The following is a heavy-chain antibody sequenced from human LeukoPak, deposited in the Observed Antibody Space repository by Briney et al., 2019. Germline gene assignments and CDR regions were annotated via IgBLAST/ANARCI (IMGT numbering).Heavy chain of an antibody. Sequence: SETLSLTCTVSGGSISSSNWWSWVRQPPGKGLEWIGEIYHSGSTNYNPSLKSRVTISVDKSKNQFSLKLSSVTAADTAVYYCASPLWGSRFDAFDIWGQGTMVTVSS. D-gene: IGHD3-16*01. CDR3: ASPLWGSRFDAFDI. CDR2: IYHSGST. V-gene: IGHV4-4*02. J-gene: IGHJ3*02. CDR1: GGSISSSNW.